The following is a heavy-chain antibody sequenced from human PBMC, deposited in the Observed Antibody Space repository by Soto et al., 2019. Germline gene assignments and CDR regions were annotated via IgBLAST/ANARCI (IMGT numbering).Heavy chain of an antibody. V-gene: IGHV3-21*01. CDR3: TRDASRDSSARGWFDP. CDR2: ISSNSAYI. Sequence: XVSLRLACASSGFTVRSLTMNWVRQAPGKGLEWVSTISSNSAYIYYTDALRGRFTISRDNAKNSLHLQMNSLRAEDTAVYYCTRDASRDSSARGWFDPWGPGTLVTVSS. J-gene: IGHJ5*02. CDR1: GFTVRSLT. D-gene: IGHD6-13*01.